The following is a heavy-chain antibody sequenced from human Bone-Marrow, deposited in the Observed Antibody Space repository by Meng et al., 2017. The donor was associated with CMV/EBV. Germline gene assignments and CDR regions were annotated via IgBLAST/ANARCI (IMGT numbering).Heavy chain of an antibody. CDR3: ARVKPFYSSGWYFDY. V-gene: IGHV3-11*04. CDR1: GFIFSDYY. CDR2: ISGSGRTM. D-gene: IGHD6-19*01. J-gene: IGHJ4*02. Sequence: GGSLRLSCAASGFIFSDYYMSWIRQAPEKGLEWISYISGSGRTMYSADSVKGRFSISRDNAKNSLYLQMNSLRAEDTAVYYCARVKPFYSSGWYFDYWGQGTLVTVSS.